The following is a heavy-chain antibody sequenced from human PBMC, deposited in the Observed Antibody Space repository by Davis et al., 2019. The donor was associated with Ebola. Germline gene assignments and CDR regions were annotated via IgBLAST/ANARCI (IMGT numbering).Heavy chain of an antibody. CDR2: INPNSGGT. CDR1: GYTFTGYY. V-gene: IGHV1-2*02. CDR3: ARSSGSYSRNYYGMDV. J-gene: IGHJ6*02. Sequence: ASVKVSCKASGYTFTGYYMHWVRQAPGQGLEWMGWINPNSGGTNYAQKFQGRVTMTTDTSISTAYMELSRLRSDDTAVYYCARSSGSYSRNYYGMDVWGQGTTVTVSS. D-gene: IGHD3-10*01.